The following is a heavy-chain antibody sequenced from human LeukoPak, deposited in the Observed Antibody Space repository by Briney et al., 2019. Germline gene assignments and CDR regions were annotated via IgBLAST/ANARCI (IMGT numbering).Heavy chain of an antibody. J-gene: IGHJ4*02. CDR3: AKAGARIGQHYFDS. V-gene: IGHV3-30*02. Sequence: GGSLRLSCTASGFSFIEYAMNWVRQAPGKGLEWVAFIRYDGKYTYYAESVKGRFTISRDNSKNTLYLQVNSLRAEDTAVYYCAKAGARIGQHYFDSWGQGTLVTVSS. D-gene: IGHD3-22*01. CDR1: GFSFIEYA. CDR2: IRYDGKYT.